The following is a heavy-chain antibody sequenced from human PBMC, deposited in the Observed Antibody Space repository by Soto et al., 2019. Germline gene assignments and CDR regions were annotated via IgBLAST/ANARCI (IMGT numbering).Heavy chain of an antibody. D-gene: IGHD4-17*01. J-gene: IGHJ4*02. V-gene: IGHV4-59*01. Sequence: SATLFLTCTVSGGSISSYYWSWIRQPPGKGLEWIGYIYYSGSTNYNPSLKSRVTISVDTSKNQFSLKLSSVTAADTAVYYCARVDDYGDYFDYWGQGTLVTVSS. CDR2: IYYSGST. CDR1: GGSISSYY. CDR3: ARVDDYGDYFDY.